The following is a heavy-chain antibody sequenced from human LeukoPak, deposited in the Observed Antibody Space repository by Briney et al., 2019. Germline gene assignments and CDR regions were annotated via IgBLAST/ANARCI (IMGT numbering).Heavy chain of an antibody. V-gene: IGHV1-24*01. J-gene: IGHJ3*01. Sequence: GASVKVSCKVSGYTLTELSTHWMRQAPGKGLEWMGGFDPEDGERIYAQKFQDRVTMTEDTSTDTAYMELRSLRSEDTAMYYCATALRLEALDLWGHGTMVTVSS. CDR3: ATALRLEALDL. CDR2: FDPEDGER. D-gene: IGHD3-16*01. CDR1: GYTLTELS.